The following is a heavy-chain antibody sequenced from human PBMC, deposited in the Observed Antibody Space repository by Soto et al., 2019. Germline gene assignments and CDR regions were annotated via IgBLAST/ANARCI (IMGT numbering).Heavy chain of an antibody. Sequence: QVQLVQSGAEVKKPGASVKVSCKASGYTFTSYGLSWVRQAPGQGLEWMGWISAYNGNPNYAQKLQGRVTMTTDTSTSSAYMELRSLRSDDTAVYYCVVAAQPYYFDYWGQGTLVTFSS. D-gene: IGHD2-15*01. V-gene: IGHV1-18*01. CDR1: GYTFTSYG. CDR3: VVAAQPYYFDY. J-gene: IGHJ4*02. CDR2: ISAYNGNP.